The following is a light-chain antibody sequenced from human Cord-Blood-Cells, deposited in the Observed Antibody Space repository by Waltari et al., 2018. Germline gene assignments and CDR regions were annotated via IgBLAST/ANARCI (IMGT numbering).Light chain of an antibody. CDR2: EGS. CDR1: SSDVGSYNL. V-gene: IGLV2-23*01. Sequence: QSALTQPASVSGSPGQSITISCTGTSSDVGSYNLVSWYQQHPGKAPKLMIYEGSKRPSGVSYRLSGSKSGNTASLTISGLQAEDEADYYCCSYAGSSTYVFGTGTKVTVL. CDR3: CSYAGSSTYV. J-gene: IGLJ1*01.